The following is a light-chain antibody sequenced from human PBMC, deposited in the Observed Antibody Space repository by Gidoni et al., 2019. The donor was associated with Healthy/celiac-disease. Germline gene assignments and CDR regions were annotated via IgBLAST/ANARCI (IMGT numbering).Light chain of an antibody. J-gene: IGKJ2*01. CDR1: QSVLYSSNNKNY. CDR2: WAY. Sequence: DIVMTQSPDSLAVSLGERATINCKSSQSVLYSSNNKNYLAWYQQKPGQPPKLLIYWAYTRESGVPDRFSGSGSGTDFTLTISSLQAEDVAVYYCQQYYSTPYTFXXXTKLEIK. CDR3: QQYYSTPYT. V-gene: IGKV4-1*01.